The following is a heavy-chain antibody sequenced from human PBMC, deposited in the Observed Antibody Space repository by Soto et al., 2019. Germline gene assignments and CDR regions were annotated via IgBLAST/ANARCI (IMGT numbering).Heavy chain of an antibody. J-gene: IGHJ4*02. D-gene: IGHD3-22*01. V-gene: IGHV3-15*07. CDR2: IKSKIHGGTT. CDR1: GFTFSNAW. CDR3: ARDLYYYESSGYYGPVFDY. Sequence: GGSLRLSCAASGFTFSNAWMNWVRQAPGKGLEWVGRIKSKIHGGTTDYAAAVKDRFTISRDDSENTLYLQMNSLRAEDTAVYYCARDLYYYESSGYYGPVFDYWGQGTLVTVS.